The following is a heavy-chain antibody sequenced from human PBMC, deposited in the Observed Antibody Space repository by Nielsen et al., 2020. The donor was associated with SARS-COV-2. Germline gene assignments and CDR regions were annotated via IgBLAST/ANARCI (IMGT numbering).Heavy chain of an antibody. J-gene: IGHJ4*02. CDR1: GFTFSSYD. D-gene: IGHD6-19*01. Sequence: GGSLRLSCAASGFTFSSYDMHWVRQAPGKGLEWVAVIWSDGSDRYYADSVKGRFTISRDNSKNTLYLQMNSLRVDDTAVHFCARGTGSVAGTIDYWGQGTRVTVSS. V-gene: IGHV3-33*01. CDR3: ARGTGSVAGTIDY. CDR2: IWSDGSDR.